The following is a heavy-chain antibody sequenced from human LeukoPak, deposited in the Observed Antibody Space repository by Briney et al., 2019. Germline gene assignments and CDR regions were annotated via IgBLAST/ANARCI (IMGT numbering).Heavy chain of an antibody. Sequence: SQTLSLTCTVSGGSISSGDYYWSWVRQPPGKGLEWIGYTYYSGSTYYNPSLKSRATISVDTSKNQFSLKLTSVTAADTAVYYCARPYYYDSRIDPWGQGTLVTVSS. CDR1: GGSISSGDYY. V-gene: IGHV4-30-4*01. D-gene: IGHD3-22*01. CDR3: ARPYYYDSRIDP. CDR2: TYYSGST. J-gene: IGHJ5*02.